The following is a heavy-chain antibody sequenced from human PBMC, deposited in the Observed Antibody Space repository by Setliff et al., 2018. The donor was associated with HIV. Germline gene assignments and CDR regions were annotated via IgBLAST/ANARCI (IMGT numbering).Heavy chain of an antibody. CDR1: GFSFSNAW. Sequence: PGGSLRLSCAASGFSFSNAWMSWVRQAPGKGLKWVGRIKNKNDGGTTDLAASVKGRFSISRDNAKSSMHLQMNSLRAEDPAIYYWARQGAGWGSGYYYVYWGQGTFVTVSS. CDR3: ARQGAGWGSGYYYVY. J-gene: IGHJ4*02. V-gene: IGHV3-15*01. CDR2: IKNKNDGGTT. D-gene: IGHD3-22*01.